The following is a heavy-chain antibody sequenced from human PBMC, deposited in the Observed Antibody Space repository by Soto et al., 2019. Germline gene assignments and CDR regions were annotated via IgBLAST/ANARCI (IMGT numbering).Heavy chain of an antibody. V-gene: IGHV3-23*01. CDR3: APQSPGYCSGGSCYSYNHYFDY. CDR2: ISGSGGST. CDR1: GFTFSDYY. D-gene: IGHD2-15*01. J-gene: IGHJ4*02. Sequence: GGSLRLSCAASGFTFSDYYMSWIRQAPGKGLEWVSAISGSGGSTYYADSVKGRFTISRDNSKNTLYLQMNSLRAEDTAVYYCAPQSPGYCSGGSCYSYNHYFDYWGQGTLVTVSS.